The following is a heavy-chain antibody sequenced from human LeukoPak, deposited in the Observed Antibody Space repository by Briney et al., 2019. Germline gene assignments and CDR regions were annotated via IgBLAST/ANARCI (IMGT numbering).Heavy chain of an antibody. J-gene: IGHJ6*03. V-gene: IGHV3-11*04. CDR1: GFTFSDYH. Sequence: GGSLRLSCAASGFTFSDYHMSWIRQAPGKGLEWVSYISSSGSTIYYADSVRGRFTISRDNAKNSLYLQMNSLRAEDTAVYYCARSGFWDYYYMDVWGKGTTVTVSS. D-gene: IGHD3-22*01. CDR2: ISSSGSTI. CDR3: ARSGFWDYYYMDV.